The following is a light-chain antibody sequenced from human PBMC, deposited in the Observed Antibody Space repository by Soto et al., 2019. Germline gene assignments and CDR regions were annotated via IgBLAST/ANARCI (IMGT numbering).Light chain of an antibody. CDR2: DAS. CDR1: QSVSSY. J-gene: IGKJ4*01. CDR3: QQRINRL. V-gene: IGKV3-11*01. Sequence: EIVLTQSPATLSLSPGERATLSCRASQSVSSYLAWYQQKPGQAPRLLIYDASSRATGIPARFSGSGSGTDFTLTISSLEPEDFAVYYCQQRINRLFGGGTKVEIK.